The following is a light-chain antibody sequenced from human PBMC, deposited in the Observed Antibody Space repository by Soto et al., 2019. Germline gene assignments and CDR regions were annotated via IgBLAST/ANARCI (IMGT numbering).Light chain of an antibody. CDR3: TSYAPTNIFFFV. CDR1: SSDVGGYNY. V-gene: IGLV2-8*01. CDR2: EVT. J-gene: IGLJ7*01. Sequence: QSALTQPPSASGSPGQSVTISCTGTSSDVGGYNYVSWYQQYPGRAPKLMIYEVTKRPSGVPDRFSGSKSGNTASLTVSGLRAEVGLVYYSTSYAPTNIFFFVFGGGT.